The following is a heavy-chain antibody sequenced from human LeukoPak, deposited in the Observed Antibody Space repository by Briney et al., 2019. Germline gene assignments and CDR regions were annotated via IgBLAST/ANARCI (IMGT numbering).Heavy chain of an antibody. CDR2: ISCDGSNK. D-gene: IGHD3-10*01. Sequence: PGGSLRLSCAASGFTFSSYDMDWVRQAPGKGLGWVAVISCDGSNKSYADSVKGRFTISRDNSKNTLDLQMNSLRAEDTPVYYCAREGSDYYCSGSWTWGQGTLVTVSS. J-gene: IGHJ5*02. V-gene: IGHV3-30*04. CDR1: GFTFSSYD. CDR3: AREGSDYYCSGSWT.